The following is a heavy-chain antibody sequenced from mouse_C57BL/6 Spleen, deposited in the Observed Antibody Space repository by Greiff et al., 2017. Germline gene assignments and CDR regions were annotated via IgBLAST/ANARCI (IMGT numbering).Heavy chain of an antibody. CDR3: TRKRIYYGNYADFDY. CDR2: IDPETGGT. D-gene: IGHD2-1*01. Sequence: QVHVKQSGAELVRPGASVTLSCKASGYTFTDYEMHWVKQTPVHGLEWIGAIDPETGGTAYNQKFKGKAILTADKSSSTAYMELRSLTSEDSAVYYCTRKRIYYGNYADFDYWGQGTTLTVSS. CDR1: GYTFTDYE. V-gene: IGHV1-15*01. J-gene: IGHJ2*01.